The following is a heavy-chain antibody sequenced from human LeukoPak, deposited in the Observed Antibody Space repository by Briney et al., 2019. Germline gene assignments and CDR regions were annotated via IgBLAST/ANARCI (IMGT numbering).Heavy chain of an antibody. CDR3: ARSNTRGVASSFDP. D-gene: IGHD5-12*01. Sequence: SETLSLTCTVSGGSISSYYWSWIRQPPGKGLEWIGYIYYSGSTNYNPSLKSRVTISVDTSKNQFSLKLSSVTAADTAVYYCARSNTRGVASSFDPWGQGTLVTVSS. J-gene: IGHJ5*02. CDR1: GGSISSYY. CDR2: IYYSGST. V-gene: IGHV4-59*01.